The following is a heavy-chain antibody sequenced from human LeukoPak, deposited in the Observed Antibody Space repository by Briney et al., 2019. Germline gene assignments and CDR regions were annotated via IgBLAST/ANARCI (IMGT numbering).Heavy chain of an antibody. CDR1: GGTFSSYA. J-gene: IGHJ1*01. V-gene: IGHV1-69*13. D-gene: IGHD2-15*01. Sequence: SVKVSCKAAGGTFSSYAISWVRQAPGQGLEWMGGIIPIFGTANYAQKFQGRVTITADESTSTAYMELSSLRSEDTAVYYCARGGGYCSGGSCYSHFQHWGRGTLVTVSS. CDR3: ARGGGYCSGGSCYSHFQH. CDR2: IIPIFGTA.